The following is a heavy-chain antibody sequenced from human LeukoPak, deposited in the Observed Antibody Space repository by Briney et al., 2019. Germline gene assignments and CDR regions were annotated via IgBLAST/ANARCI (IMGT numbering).Heavy chain of an antibody. D-gene: IGHD5-18*01. CDR2: ISTYNGNT. CDR1: GYTFTSYG. V-gene: IGHV1-18*01. CDR3: ARQVVTSMALPDY. J-gene: IGHJ4*02. Sequence: ASVTVSCKASGYTFTSYGISWVRQAPGQGLEWMGWISTYNGNTNYAQKVQGRVTMTTDTSTSTAYMELRSLRSDDTALYYCARQVVTSMALPDYWGQGTLVTVSS.